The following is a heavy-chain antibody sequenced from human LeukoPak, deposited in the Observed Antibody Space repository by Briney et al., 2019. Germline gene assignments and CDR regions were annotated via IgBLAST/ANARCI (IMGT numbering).Heavy chain of an antibody. CDR3: AKAIAAPVWYFDL. D-gene: IGHD6-13*01. V-gene: IGHV3-23*01. CDR1: GFTFSTYW. Sequence: GGSLRLSCAASGFTFSTYWMQWVRHAPGKGLEWVSTISGRGDSTYYADSVKGRFTISRDNSRNTLYLQMNTLRAEDTAVYYCAKAIAAPVWYFDLWGRGTLVTVSS. CDR2: ISGRGDST. J-gene: IGHJ2*01.